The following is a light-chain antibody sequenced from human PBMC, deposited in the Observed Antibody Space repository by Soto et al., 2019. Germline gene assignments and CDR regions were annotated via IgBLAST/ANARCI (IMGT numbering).Light chain of an antibody. J-gene: IGLJ1*01. CDR3: CSYGGTPYV. CDR1: RSDVGGYNY. CDR2: GVS. Sequence: QSALTQPRSVSASPGQSVTISCTGTRSDVGGYNYVSWYQHHPGKAPKLIIYGVSARPSGVPYRFSGSKSGNTASLTISGLQAEDEADYYCCSYGGTPYVFGTGTKLTVL. V-gene: IGLV2-11*01.